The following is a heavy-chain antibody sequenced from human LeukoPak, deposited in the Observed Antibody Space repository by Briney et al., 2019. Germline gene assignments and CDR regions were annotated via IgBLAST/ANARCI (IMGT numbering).Heavy chain of an antibody. CDR3: ARPLSDDFWSAYQDY. Sequence: ASVKVSCKASGYIFSSYGISWVRQAPGQGLEWMGWISAYNGNTNYAQKLQGRVTMTTDTSTSTAYMELRSLRSDDTAVYYCARPLSDDFWSAYQDYWGQGTLVTVSS. J-gene: IGHJ4*02. V-gene: IGHV1-18*01. CDR2: ISAYNGNT. D-gene: IGHD3-3*01. CDR1: GYIFSSYG.